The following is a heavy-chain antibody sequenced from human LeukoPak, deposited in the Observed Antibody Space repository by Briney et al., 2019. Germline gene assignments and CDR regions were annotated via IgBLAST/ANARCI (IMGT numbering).Heavy chain of an antibody. CDR2: ITHSGGT. Sequence: SETLSLTCVVSEAPSSNFWSWIRQPPRKKVEWIAEITHSGGTNYNPSLMGRVTTSVDTSNIRFVLKLSSVTAADTAVYYCARVHFGQGGAFDQWGQGTLVTVSS. J-gene: IGHJ4*02. D-gene: IGHD3-16*01. CDR3: ARVHFGQGGAFDQ. CDR1: EAPSSNF. V-gene: IGHV4-34*01.